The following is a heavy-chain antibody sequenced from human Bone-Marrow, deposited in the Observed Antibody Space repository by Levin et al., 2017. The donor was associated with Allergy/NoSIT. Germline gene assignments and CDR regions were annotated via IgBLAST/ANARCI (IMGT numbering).Heavy chain of an antibody. D-gene: IGHD3-16*01. CDR2: IWFDASEK. J-gene: IGHJ3*01. Sequence: LAGGSLRLSCAASGFSFSVHAMHWVRLAPGRGLEWVAMIWFDASEKYYGDSVKGRVTISRDNFRNTLDLQMNSLAVEDTAVYYCVRGEGDNLGGSLDLWGQGTVVTVSS. CDR1: GFSFSVHA. CDR3: VRGEGDNLGGSLDL. V-gene: IGHV3-33*01.